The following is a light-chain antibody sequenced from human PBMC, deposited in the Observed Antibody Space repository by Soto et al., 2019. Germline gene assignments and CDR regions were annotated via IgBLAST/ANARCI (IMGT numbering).Light chain of an antibody. CDR1: QGITNY. CDR3: QKYNSALWT. CDR2: ASS. V-gene: IGKV1-27*01. Sequence: DIQMTQSPSSLSASVGDRVTITCRASQGITNYLAWYQQKPGKVPRLLIYASSTLQSGVPSRFSGSGSGTDFTLTISSLKSEDVASYYCQKYNSALWTFGQGIKVEI. J-gene: IGKJ1*01.